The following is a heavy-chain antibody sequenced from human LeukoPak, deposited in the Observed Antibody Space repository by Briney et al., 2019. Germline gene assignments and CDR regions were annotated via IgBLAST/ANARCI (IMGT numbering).Heavy chain of an antibody. CDR1: GFTFSGYS. J-gene: IGHJ4*02. V-gene: IGHV3-21*01. CDR3: ARGITGTTALDY. Sequence: GGSLRLSCAASGFTFSGYSMNWVRQAPGKGLEWVSSISTTSSHIYYADSMRGRFTISRDNAKNSLYLQMTSRRAEDTAVYFCARGITGTTALDYWGQGTLVIVSS. D-gene: IGHD1-7*01. CDR2: ISTTSSHI.